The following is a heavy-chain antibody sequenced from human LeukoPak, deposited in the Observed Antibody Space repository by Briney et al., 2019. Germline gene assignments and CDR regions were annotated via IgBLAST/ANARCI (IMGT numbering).Heavy chain of an antibody. V-gene: IGHV3-23*01. Sequence: GGSLRLSCAASGFTFSSYAMSWVRQAPGKGQEWVSAISGSGGSTYYADSVKGRFTISRDNSKNTLYLQMNSLRAEDTAVYYCAKPGGITFGGVIVTFDYWGQGTLVTVSS. CDR1: GFTFSSYA. D-gene: IGHD3-16*02. J-gene: IGHJ4*02. CDR3: AKPGGITFGGVIVTFDY. CDR2: ISGSGGST.